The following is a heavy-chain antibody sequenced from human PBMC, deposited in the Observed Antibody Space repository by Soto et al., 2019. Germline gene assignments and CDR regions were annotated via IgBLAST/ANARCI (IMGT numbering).Heavy chain of an antibody. CDR2: IWSDGINK. D-gene: IGHD2-15*01. Sequence: GSLRLSGEASEFTFSLYGMHWVRQAPGKGLEWVAVIWSDGINKYYADVARGRFTISRDNSKNTLYLQMNSLRVEDTAVYYCARDNTRGHALIGFWGQGTLVTVSS. V-gene: IGHV3-33*01. CDR3: ARDNTRGHALIGF. J-gene: IGHJ4*02. CDR1: EFTFSLYG.